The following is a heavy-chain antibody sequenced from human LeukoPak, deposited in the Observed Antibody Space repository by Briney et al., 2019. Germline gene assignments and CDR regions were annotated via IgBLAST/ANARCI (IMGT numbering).Heavy chain of an antibody. D-gene: IGHD2-2*01. J-gene: IGHJ4*02. Sequence: PGGSLRLSCAASGFTFSSYSMNWVRQAPGKGLEWVSSISSSSSYIYYADSVEGRFTISRDNAKNSLYLQMNSLRAEDTAVYYRARGPPDCSSTSCYPYFDYWGQGTLVTVSS. V-gene: IGHV3-21*01. CDR3: ARGPPDCSSTSCYPYFDY. CDR1: GFTFSSYS. CDR2: ISSSSSYI.